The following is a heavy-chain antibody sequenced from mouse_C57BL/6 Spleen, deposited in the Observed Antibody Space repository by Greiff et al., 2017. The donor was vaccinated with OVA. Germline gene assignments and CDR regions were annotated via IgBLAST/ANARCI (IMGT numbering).Heavy chain of an antibody. Sequence: QVQLQQSGAELVRPGTSVKVSCKASGYAFTNYLIEWVKQRPGQGLEWIGVINPGSGGTNYNEKFKGKATLTADKSSSTAYMQLSSLTSEDSAVYFGARDPLLRVPYYFDYWGQGTTLTVSS. CDR2: INPGSGGT. CDR1: GYAFTNYL. CDR3: ARDPLLRVPYYFDY. D-gene: IGHD1-2*01. J-gene: IGHJ2*01. V-gene: IGHV1-54*01.